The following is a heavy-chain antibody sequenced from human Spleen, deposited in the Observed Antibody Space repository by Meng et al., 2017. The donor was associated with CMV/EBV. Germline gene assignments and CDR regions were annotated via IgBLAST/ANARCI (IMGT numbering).Heavy chain of an antibody. D-gene: IGHD5-24*01. CDR3: ARDQGDGYNFQFDY. CDR2: ISSSGSTI. J-gene: IGHJ4*02. Sequence: SGATCSDYYMTWIRRAPGKGLEWVAYISSSGSTIYYADSMKGRFTISRDNAKNSLYLQMNSLRAEDTAVYYCARDQGDGYNFQFDYWGQGTLVTVSS. V-gene: IGHV3-11*01. CDR1: GATCSDYY.